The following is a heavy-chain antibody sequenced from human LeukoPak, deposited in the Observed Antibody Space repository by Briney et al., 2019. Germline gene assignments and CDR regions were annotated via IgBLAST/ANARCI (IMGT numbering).Heavy chain of an antibody. CDR2: INHSGST. V-gene: IGHV4-34*01. CDR3: ARGPNSADDY. Sequence: SETLSLTCAVYGGSFSGYYWSWIRQPPGKGLEWIGEINHSGSTNYNPSLKSRVTISVDTSKNQFSLKLSSVTAADTALCYCARGPNSADDYWGQGTLVTVSS. D-gene: IGHD4-23*01. CDR1: GGSFSGYY. J-gene: IGHJ4*02.